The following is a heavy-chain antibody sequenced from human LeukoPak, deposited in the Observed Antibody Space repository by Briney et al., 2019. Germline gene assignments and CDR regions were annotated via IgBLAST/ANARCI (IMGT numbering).Heavy chain of an antibody. CDR1: GFTFSTYS. J-gene: IGHJ6*03. CDR2: ISSSSGYI. V-gene: IGHV3-21*01. Sequence: GGSLRLSCTASGFTFSTYSMNWVRQAPGKGLEWVSSISSSSGYIYYTDSVKGRFTISRDNAKNSLYLQMNSLRAEDTALYYCARDATTQVGYVYMDVWGKGTTVTISS. CDR3: ARDATTQVGYVYMDV. D-gene: IGHD5-18*01.